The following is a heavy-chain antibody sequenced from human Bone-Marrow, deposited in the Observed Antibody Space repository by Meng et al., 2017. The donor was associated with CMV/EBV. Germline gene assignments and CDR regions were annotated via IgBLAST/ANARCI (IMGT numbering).Heavy chain of an antibody. Sequence: SETLSLTCTVSGGSISSYYWSWIRQPPGKGLEWIGYIYYSGSTNYNPSLKSRVTISVDTSKNQFSLKLSSVTAADTAVYYCARRDSNWIPFDYWGQGTLVTVSS. CDR2: IYYSGST. V-gene: IGHV4-59*01. CDR1: GGSISSYY. D-gene: IGHD1-1*01. CDR3: ARRDSNWIPFDY. J-gene: IGHJ4*02.